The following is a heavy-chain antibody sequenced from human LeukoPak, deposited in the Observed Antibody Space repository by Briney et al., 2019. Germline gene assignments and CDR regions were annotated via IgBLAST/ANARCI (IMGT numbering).Heavy chain of an antibody. D-gene: IGHD2-2*01. CDR2: ISSSSSYI. J-gene: IGHJ6*02. V-gene: IGHV3-21*01. CDR3: ARDARDIVVVPATYGMDV. CDR1: GFTFSSYG. Sequence: GGSLRLSCAASGFTFSSYGMSWVRQAPGKGLEWVSSISSSSSYIYYADSVKGRFTISRDNAKNSLYLQMNSLRAEDTAVYYCARDARDIVVVPATYGMDVWGQGTTVTVSS.